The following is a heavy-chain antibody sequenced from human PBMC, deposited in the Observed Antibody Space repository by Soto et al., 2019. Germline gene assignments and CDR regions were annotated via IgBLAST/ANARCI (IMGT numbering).Heavy chain of an antibody. D-gene: IGHD4-4*01. J-gene: IGHJ4*02. CDR1: GFTFSSYA. CDR3: ASPAHPPYSNCLDY. V-gene: IGHV3-23*01. Sequence: GGSLILSCAASGFTFSSYAMSWVRQAPGKGLEWVSAISGSGGSTYYADSVKGRFTISRDNSKNTLYLQMNSLRAEDTAVYYCASPAHPPYSNCLDYWGQGTLVTVSS. CDR2: ISGSGGST.